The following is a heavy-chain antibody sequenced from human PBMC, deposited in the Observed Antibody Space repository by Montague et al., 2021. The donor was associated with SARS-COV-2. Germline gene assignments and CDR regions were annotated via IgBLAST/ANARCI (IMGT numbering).Heavy chain of an antibody. V-gene: IGHV4-59*01. D-gene: IGHD6-19*01. CDR1: GGSINSYY. Sequence: SETLSLTCAVSGGSINSYYWSWIRQPPGKGLEWIGYIYYSGSTICNPSLKSRVTISIDTSKNQFSLKLNSVTAADTAVYYCAGRPTPSYSSGWYLFYYAMDVWGQGATVTVSS. CDR2: IYYSGST. CDR3: AGRPTPSYSSGWYLFYYAMDV. J-gene: IGHJ6*02.